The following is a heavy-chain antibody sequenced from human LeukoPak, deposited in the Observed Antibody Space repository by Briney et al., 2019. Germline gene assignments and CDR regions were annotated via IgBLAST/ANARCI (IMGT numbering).Heavy chain of an antibody. J-gene: IGHJ6*02. CDR3: ARDGEWQSPYYYGMDV. D-gene: IGHD3-10*01. CDR1: GGSINNYY. V-gene: IGHV4-59*01. CDR2: IYYTGST. Sequence: SETLSLTCTVSGGSINNYYWSWVRQPPGAGLEWLAYIYYTGSTNYNPSLKSRVTISVDTSKNQFSLKLSSVTAADTAVYYCARDGEWQSPYYYGMDVWGQGTTVTVSS.